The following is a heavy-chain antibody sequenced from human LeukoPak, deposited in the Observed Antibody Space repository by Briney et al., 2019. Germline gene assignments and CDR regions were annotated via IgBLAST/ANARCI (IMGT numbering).Heavy chain of an antibody. V-gene: IGHV5-51*01. D-gene: IGHD3-10*01. CDR2: IYPGDSDT. CDR1: GYSFTFYW. J-gene: IGHJ6*03. Sequence: GESLKISCKGSGYSFTFYWIGWVRQMPGKGLEWMGIIYPGDSDTRYSPSFQGQVTISADKSISTAYLQWSSLKASDTAMYYCARSEQSYYYGSGSRYYYYYYYMDVWGKGTTVTVSS. CDR3: ARSEQSYYYGSGSRYYYYYYYMDV.